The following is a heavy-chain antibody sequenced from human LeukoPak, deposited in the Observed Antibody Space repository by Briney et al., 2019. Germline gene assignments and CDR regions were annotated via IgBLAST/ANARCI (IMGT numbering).Heavy chain of an antibody. CDR2: ISGSGGST. Sequence: GGSLRLSCAASGFSFRSYAMSWVRQAPGKGLEWVSGISGSGGSTYYSDSVKGRFTISRDNAKNSLYLQMNSLRAEDTALYYCARDSYYYDSSADYGDDAFDIWGQGTMVTVSS. CDR3: ARDSYYYDSSADYGDDAFDI. CDR1: GFSFRSYA. V-gene: IGHV3-23*01. J-gene: IGHJ3*02. D-gene: IGHD3-22*01.